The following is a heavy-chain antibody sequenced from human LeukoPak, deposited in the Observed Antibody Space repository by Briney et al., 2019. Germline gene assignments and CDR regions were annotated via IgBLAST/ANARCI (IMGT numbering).Heavy chain of an antibody. V-gene: IGHV3-11*03. D-gene: IGHD4-17*01. CDR3: ARGDYGPYYFDY. J-gene: IGHJ4*02. CDR1: GFTFSDYY. Sequence: GGSLRLSCAASGFTFSDYYMTWIRQAPGKGLEWVSHITSSGSYTNYADSVKGRFTISRDNDKNSLYLEMHTLRAEDTAVYYCARGDYGPYYFDYWGQGTLVPVSS. CDR2: ITSSGSYT.